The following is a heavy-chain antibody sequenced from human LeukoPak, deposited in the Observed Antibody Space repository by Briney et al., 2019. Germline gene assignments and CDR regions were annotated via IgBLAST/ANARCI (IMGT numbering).Heavy chain of an antibody. J-gene: IGHJ6*03. D-gene: IGHD6-6*01. CDR3: ASEWARFGHSSSSLYYYYMDV. V-gene: IGHV1-46*01. CDR1: GYTFTSYY. Sequence: ASVKVSCKASGYTFTSYYMHWVRQAPGQGLEWMGIINPSGGSTSYAQKFQGRVTMTRDTSTSTVYMELSSLRSEDTAVYYCASEWARFGHSSSSLYYYYMDVWGKGTTVTVSS. CDR2: INPSGGST.